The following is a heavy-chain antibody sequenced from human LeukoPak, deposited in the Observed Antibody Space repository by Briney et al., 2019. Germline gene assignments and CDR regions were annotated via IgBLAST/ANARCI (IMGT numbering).Heavy chain of an antibody. CDR1: GGSISRSYYY. CDR2: VYYSGTP. V-gene: IGHV4-39*01. Sequence: SETLPLTCTVSGGSISRSYYYWGWIRQPPGKGLEWIGSVYYSGTPYYNPPLKSRVTISVDTSKNQFSLRLTSVTAADTGVFYCARGRAEPTTFKFYYYGLDVWGQGTTVTVSS. J-gene: IGHJ6*02. D-gene: IGHD2/OR15-2a*01. CDR3: ARGRAEPTTFKFYYYGLDV.